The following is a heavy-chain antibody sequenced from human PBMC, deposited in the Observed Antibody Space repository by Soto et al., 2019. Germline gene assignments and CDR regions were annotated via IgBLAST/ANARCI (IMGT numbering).Heavy chain of an antibody. CDR1: GYSFTSQY. D-gene: IGHD5-12*01. V-gene: IGHV1-46*03. CDR2: INPNGGST. CDR3: ARGGWLRRGGGGTEPLDI. Sequence: QVQLVQSGAEVEKPGASVKISCKASGYSFTSQYVHWVRQAPGQGLEWMGIINPNGGSTTYAQKFQGRGHMAGEPSQGPVHGGLGSLALGATAVFYGARGGWLRRGGGGTEPLDIWGQGTMVTVAS. J-gene: IGHJ3*02.